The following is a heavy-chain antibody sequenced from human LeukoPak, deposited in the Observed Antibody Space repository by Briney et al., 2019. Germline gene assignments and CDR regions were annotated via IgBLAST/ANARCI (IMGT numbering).Heavy chain of an antibody. Sequence: ASVKVSCNASGYTFTSYAMNWVRQAPGQGLEWMGGIIPIFGTANYAQKFQGRVTITADESTSTAYMELSSLRSEDTAVYYCARVGDSGSYSWGQGTLVTVSS. D-gene: IGHD1-26*01. V-gene: IGHV1-69*13. CDR1: GYTFTSYA. CDR3: ARVGDSGSYS. CDR2: IIPIFGTA. J-gene: IGHJ4*02.